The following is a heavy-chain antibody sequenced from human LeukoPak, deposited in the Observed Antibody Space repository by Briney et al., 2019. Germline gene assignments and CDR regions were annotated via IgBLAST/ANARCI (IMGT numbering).Heavy chain of an antibody. Sequence: ASVKVSCKASGYTFTSYYMHWVRQAPGQALEWMGIINPSIGTTSYAQKFQGRVTMTRDTSTTTVYMELSSLRSEDTAVYYCAKIVGASNGYFDYWGQGTLVTVSS. D-gene: IGHD1-26*01. CDR1: GYTFTSYY. CDR2: INPSIGTT. J-gene: IGHJ4*02. V-gene: IGHV1-46*01. CDR3: AKIVGASNGYFDY.